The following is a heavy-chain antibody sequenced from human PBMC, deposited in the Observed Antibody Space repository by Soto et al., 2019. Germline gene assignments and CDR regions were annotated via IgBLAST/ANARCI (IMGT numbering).Heavy chain of an antibody. CDR2: IYYSGST. J-gene: IGHJ6*02. V-gene: IGHV4-59*01. CDR3: ARGWYYDSSGYYYYYYGMDV. D-gene: IGHD3-22*01. CDR1: CGSISSYY. Sequence: SETLSLTCTVSCGSISSYYWSWIRQPQGKGLEWIVYIYYSGSTNYNPSLKSRVTISVDTSKNQFSLKLSSVTAADTAVYYCARGWYYDSSGYYYYYYGMDVWGQGTTVTVSS.